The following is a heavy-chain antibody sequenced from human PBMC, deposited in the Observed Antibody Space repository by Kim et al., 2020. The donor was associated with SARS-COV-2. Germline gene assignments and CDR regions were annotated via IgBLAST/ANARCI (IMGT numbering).Heavy chain of an antibody. D-gene: IGHD3-22*01. CDR3: ARATYYYDSSGYPYWYFDL. Sequence: SETLSLTCTVSGGSISSYYWSWIRQPPGKGLEWIGYIYYSGSTNYNPSLKSRVTISVDTSKNQFSLKLSSVTAADTAVYYCARATYYYDSSGYPYWYFDLWGRGTLVTVSS. CDR1: GGSISSYY. J-gene: IGHJ2*01. CDR2: IYYSGST. V-gene: IGHV4-59*13.